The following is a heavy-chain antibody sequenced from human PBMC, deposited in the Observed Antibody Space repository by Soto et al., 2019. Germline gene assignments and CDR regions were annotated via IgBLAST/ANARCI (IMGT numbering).Heavy chain of an antibody. CDR2: ITAGGDST. CDR1: GFTFSRHA. D-gene: IGHD3-10*01. J-gene: IGHJ5*02. CDR3: AKAKGWSGDNWFDP. V-gene: IGHV3-23*01. Sequence: GGSLRLSCAASGFTFSRHAMSWVRQAPGKGLEWVSAITAGGDSTYYADSVKGRFTISRDNSKNTLYLQMNSLRAEDTAVYYCAKAKGWSGDNWFDPWGQGTLVTVS.